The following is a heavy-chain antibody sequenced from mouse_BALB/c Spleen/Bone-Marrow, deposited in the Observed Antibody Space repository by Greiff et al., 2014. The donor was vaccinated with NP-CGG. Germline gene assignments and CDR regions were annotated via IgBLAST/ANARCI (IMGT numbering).Heavy chain of an antibody. CDR1: GFNIKDTY. J-gene: IGHJ3*01. CDR2: VDPANGNT. D-gene: IGHD1-1*01. Sequence: VQLQQSGAELVKPGASVKLSCTTSGFNIKDTYMHWGKQRPEQGLEWIGRVDPANGNTKYDPKFQGKATITADTSSNTAYLQLSSLTSEDTAVYYCASYYYGSSLFAYWGQGTLVTVSA. CDR3: ASYYYGSSLFAY. V-gene: IGHV14-3*02.